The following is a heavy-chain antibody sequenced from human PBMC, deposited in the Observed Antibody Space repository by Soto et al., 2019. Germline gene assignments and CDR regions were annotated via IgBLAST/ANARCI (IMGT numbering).Heavy chain of an antibody. D-gene: IGHD3-16*02. Sequence: GGSLRLSCAASGFIFSDYYMSWIRQAPGKGLEWVSYISSSSTFTHYADSVKGRFTISRDNAKNSLYLQMNSLRAEDTAVYYCASGITFGRIIVHPHDYWGQGTLVTVSS. V-gene: IGHV3-11*03. CDR1: GFIFSDYY. J-gene: IGHJ4*02. CDR3: ASGITFGRIIVHPHDY. CDR2: ISSSSTFT.